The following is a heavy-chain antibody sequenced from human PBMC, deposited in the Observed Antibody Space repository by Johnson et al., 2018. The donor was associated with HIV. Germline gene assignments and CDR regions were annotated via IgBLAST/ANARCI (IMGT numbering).Heavy chain of an antibody. Sequence: QVQLVESGGGVVQPGRSLRLSCAASGFTFSSYAMHWVRQAPGKGLEWVSVIYSGGSTYYADSVKGRFTISRDNSKNTLYLQMNSLRAEDTAVYYCAKEGSGYFHAFDIWGQGTMVTVS. J-gene: IGHJ3*02. CDR1: GFTFSSYA. CDR3: AKEGSGYFHAFDI. CDR2: IYSGGST. V-gene: IGHV3-NL1*01. D-gene: IGHD3-22*01.